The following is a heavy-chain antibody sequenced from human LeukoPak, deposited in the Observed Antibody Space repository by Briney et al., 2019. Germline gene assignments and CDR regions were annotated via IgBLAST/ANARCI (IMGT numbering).Heavy chain of an antibody. D-gene: IGHD6-6*01. CDR1: GGSISSLY. J-gene: IGHJ4*02. Sequence: SETLSLTCSVSGGSISSLYWSWIRQPPGKGLEWIGYIYYTGGTNYNPSLKSRVTMFVDMSKNQFSLRLSSVTAADTAVYYCARHRAYSSSSPFDYWGQGTLVTVSS. V-gene: IGHV4-59*08. CDR2: IYYTGGT. CDR3: ARHRAYSSSSPFDY.